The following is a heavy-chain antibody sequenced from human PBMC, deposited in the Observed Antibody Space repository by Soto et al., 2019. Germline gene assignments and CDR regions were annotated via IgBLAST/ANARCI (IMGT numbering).Heavy chain of an antibody. CDR2: IKQDGSEK. J-gene: IGHJ4*02. Sequence: EVQLVESGGGLVQPGGSLRLSCAASGFTFSSYWMSWVRQAPGKGLEWVANIKQDGSEKYYVDSVKGRFTISRDNAKNSLYLQMNSLRAEDTAVYYCARDQIKDYLWGSYRYMDYWGQGTLVTVSS. V-gene: IGHV3-7*01. D-gene: IGHD3-16*02. CDR3: ARDQIKDYLWGSYRYMDY. CDR1: GFTFSSYW.